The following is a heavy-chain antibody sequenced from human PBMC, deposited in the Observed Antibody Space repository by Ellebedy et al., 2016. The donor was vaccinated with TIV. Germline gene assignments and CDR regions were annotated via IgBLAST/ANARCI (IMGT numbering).Heavy chain of an antibody. D-gene: IGHD3-16*01. Sequence: GESLKISCAASGFTFSPYAMAWVRQAPGKGLEWVANIHQDGSDKHYVDSVMGRFTISRDNAKNSLYLQMNSLRAEDTAVYYCSQRGADYWGQGTPVTVSS. J-gene: IGHJ4*02. CDR3: SQRGADY. CDR2: IHQDGSDK. V-gene: IGHV3-7*03. CDR1: GFTFSPYA.